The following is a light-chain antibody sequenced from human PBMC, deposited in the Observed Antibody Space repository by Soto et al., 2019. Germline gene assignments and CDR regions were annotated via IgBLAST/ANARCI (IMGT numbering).Light chain of an antibody. V-gene: IGLV2-14*03. CDR1: SSDIGAYNF. Sequence: QSALTQPASVSGSPGQTITISCTGTSSDIGAYNFVSWYQQHPGKAPKLMLYDDNIRPSGVSNRFSSSKSGNTASLTISGLQAEDEADYYCAAWTTSSTMIFGGGTKVTVL. CDR3: AAWTTSSTMI. CDR2: DDN. J-gene: IGLJ2*01.